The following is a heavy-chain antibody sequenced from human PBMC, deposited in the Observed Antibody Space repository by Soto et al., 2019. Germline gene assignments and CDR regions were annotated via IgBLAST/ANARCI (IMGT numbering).Heavy chain of an antibody. Sequence: SETLSLTCTVSSASFTVYCWSWIRQPPGKGLEWIGYIYYSGSTSYNPSLTSRVTLSADTSKNQFSLKLRSVTAADTAVYYCARDAGGPGDYWGQGVLVTVSS. CDR2: IYYSGST. V-gene: IGHV4-59*01. D-gene: IGHD2-15*01. J-gene: IGHJ4*02. CDR1: SASFTVYC. CDR3: ARDAGGPGDY.